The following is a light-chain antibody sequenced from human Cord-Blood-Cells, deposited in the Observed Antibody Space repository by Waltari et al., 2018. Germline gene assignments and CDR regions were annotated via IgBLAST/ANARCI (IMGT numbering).Light chain of an antibody. CDR3: QQSYSTPYS. Sequence: DLQMIQSPSSLSASVGDRVTLTCRASQSISSYLNWYQQKPGKAPKLLIYAASSLQSGVPSRFSGSGSGTDFTLTISSLQPEDFATYYCQQSYSTPYSFGQGTKLEIK. J-gene: IGKJ2*03. V-gene: IGKV1-39*01. CDR1: QSISSY. CDR2: AAS.